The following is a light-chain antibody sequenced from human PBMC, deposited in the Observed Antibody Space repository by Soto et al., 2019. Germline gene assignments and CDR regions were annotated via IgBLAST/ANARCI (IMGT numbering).Light chain of an antibody. CDR3: QQYDNWPLT. Sequence: MVTTQPPAIRSVSAGEGATLSGRASQSVSSNLAWYQQKPGQAPRLLIYGASTRATGIPARFSGSGSGTEFTLTISSLQSELFAVYYCQQYDNWPLTLGGGTKVEI. J-gene: IGKJ4*01. CDR1: QSVSSN. V-gene: IGKV3-15*01. CDR2: GAS.